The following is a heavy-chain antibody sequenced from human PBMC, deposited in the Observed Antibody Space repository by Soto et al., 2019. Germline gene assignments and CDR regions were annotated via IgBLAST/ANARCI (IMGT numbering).Heavy chain of an antibody. V-gene: IGHV3-74*01. CDR3: ARGCYDFCGYYYYGMDV. J-gene: IGHJ6*02. CDR1: GFTFTTNW. D-gene: IGHD3-3*01. Sequence: GGSLRLSCEASGFTFTTNWMHWVRQDPGKGLVWVSRINPDGSSTSYADSVKGRFTISRDNAKNTLYLQMNSLRGEDTALYYCARGCYDFCGYYYYGMDVWGQGTTDTVSS. CDR2: INPDGSST.